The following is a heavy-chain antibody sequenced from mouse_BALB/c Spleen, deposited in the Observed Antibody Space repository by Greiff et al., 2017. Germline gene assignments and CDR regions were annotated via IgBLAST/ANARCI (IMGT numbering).Heavy chain of an antibody. V-gene: IGHV3-2*02. CDR2: ISYSGST. D-gene: IGHD6-1*01. J-gene: IGHJ4*01. CDR1: GYSITSDYA. Sequence: EVQGVESGPGLVKPSQSLSLTCTVTGYSITSDYAWNWIRQFPGNKLEWMGYISYSGSTSYNPSLKSRISITRDTSKNQFFLQLNSVTTEDTATYYCARYASYAMDYWGQGTSVTVSS. CDR3: ARYASYAMDY.